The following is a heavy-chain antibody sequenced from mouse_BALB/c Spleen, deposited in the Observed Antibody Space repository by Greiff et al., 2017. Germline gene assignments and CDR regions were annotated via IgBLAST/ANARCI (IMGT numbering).Heavy chain of an antibody. CDR3: AREEDGYAMDY. Sequence: QVQLQQSGPGLVAPSQSLSITCTVSGFSLTSYGVHWVRQPPGKGLEWLGVIWAGGSTNYNSALMSRLSISKDNSKSQVFLKMNSLQTDDTAMYYCAREEDGYAMDYWGQGTSVTVSS. V-gene: IGHV2-9*02. D-gene: IGHD2-3*01. CDR1: GFSLTSYG. J-gene: IGHJ4*01. CDR2: IWAGGST.